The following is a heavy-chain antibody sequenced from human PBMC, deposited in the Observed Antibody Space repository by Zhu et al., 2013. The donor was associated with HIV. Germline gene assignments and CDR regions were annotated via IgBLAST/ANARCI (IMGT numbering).Heavy chain of an antibody. V-gene: IGHV4-4*07. CDR2: IYRSGST. CDR1: GGSISSYY. CDR3: AGHYCSSTSCHTEGYFDY. D-gene: IGHD2-2*02. J-gene: IGHJ4*02. Sequence: QVQLQESGPGLVKPSETLSLTCTVSGGSISSYYCSWIRQPAGKGLEWIGRIYRSGSTNYNPYLKSRVTMSVDTSKNQFSLKLSSVTAADTAVYYCAGHYCSSTSCHTEGYFDYWGQGTLVTVSS.